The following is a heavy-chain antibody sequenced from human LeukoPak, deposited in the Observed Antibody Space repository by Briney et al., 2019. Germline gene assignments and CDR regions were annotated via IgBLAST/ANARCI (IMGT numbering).Heavy chain of an antibody. D-gene: IGHD3-16*01. J-gene: IGHJ3*02. CDR1: GGTFSSYA. CDR3: ASELETFGGVLI. Sequence: SVKVSCKASGGTFSSYAISWVRQAPGQGLERMGRIIPIFGTANYAQKFQGRVTITTDESTSTAYMELSSLRSEDTAVYYCASELETFGGVLIWGQGTMVTVSS. CDR2: IIPIFGTA. V-gene: IGHV1-69*05.